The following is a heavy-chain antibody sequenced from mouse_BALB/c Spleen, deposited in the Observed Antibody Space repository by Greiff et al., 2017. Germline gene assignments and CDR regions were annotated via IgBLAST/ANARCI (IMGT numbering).Heavy chain of an antibody. Sequence: EVQLQQSGPGLVKPSQSLSLTCTVTGYSITSDYAWNWIRQFPGNKLEWMGYISYSGSTSYNPSLKSRISITRDTSKNQFFLQLNSVTTEDTATYYCATYYGAMDYWGQGTSVTVSS. J-gene: IGHJ4*01. V-gene: IGHV3-2*02. CDR2: ISYSGST. CDR3: ATYYGAMDY. D-gene: IGHD2-10*01. CDR1: GYSITSDYA.